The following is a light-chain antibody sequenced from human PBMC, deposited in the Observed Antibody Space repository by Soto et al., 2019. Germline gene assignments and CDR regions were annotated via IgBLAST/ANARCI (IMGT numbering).Light chain of an antibody. J-gene: IGKJ1*01. CDR1: QSVNSN. Sequence: PVEIATLSCRASQSVNSNFLALYQQKPGQAPRLLIYGASTRATVIPPRFSGSGSGTEFTLTINALQSEDFEVYYCQKHENWPRTLGKGTKWIS. CDR2: GAS. CDR3: QKHENWPRT. V-gene: IGKV3-15*01.